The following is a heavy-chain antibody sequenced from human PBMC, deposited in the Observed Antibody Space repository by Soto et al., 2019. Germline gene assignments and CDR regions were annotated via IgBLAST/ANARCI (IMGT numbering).Heavy chain of an antibody. J-gene: IGHJ5*02. CDR3: ARRIAVAGSNWFDP. D-gene: IGHD6-19*01. CDR2: IYYSGST. V-gene: IGHV4-59*01. CDR1: GGSISSYY. Sequence: SETLSLTCTVSGGSISSYYWSWIRQPPGKGLEWIGYIYYSGSTNYNPSLKSRVNISEDTSKNQFSLKLSSVTAADTAVYYCARRIAVAGSNWFDPWGQGTLVTVSS.